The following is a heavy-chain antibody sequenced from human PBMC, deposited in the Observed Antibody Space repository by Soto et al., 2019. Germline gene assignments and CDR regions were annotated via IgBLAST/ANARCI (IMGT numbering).Heavy chain of an antibody. Sequence: GESLKISCAASGFTFSSYAMSWVRQAPGKGLEWVSAISGSGGSTYYADSVQGRFTISRDNSKNTLYLQMNSLRAEDTAVYYCAKVANNFYDSAEGNFDYWGQGTLVTVSS. J-gene: IGHJ4*02. D-gene: IGHD3-3*01. CDR1: GFTFSSYA. CDR3: AKVANNFYDSAEGNFDY. V-gene: IGHV3-23*01. CDR2: ISGSGGST.